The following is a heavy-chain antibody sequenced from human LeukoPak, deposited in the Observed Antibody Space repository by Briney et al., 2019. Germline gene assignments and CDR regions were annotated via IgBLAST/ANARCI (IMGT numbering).Heavy chain of an antibody. V-gene: IGHV2-5*02. Sequence: TLSLTCTVSGGSISSSSYYWGWIRQPPGKALEWLALIYWDDDKRYSPSLKSRLTITKDTSKNQVVLTMTNMDPVDTATYYCAHRGYGSHFDYWGQGTLVTVSS. D-gene: IGHD3-10*01. J-gene: IGHJ4*02. CDR1: GGSISSSSYY. CDR3: AHRGYGSHFDY. CDR2: IYWDDDK.